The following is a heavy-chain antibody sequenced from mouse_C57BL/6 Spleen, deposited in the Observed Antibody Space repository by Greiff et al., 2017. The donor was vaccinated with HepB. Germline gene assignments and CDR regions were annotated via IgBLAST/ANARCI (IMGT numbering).Heavy chain of an antibody. D-gene: IGHD2-5*01. V-gene: IGHV1-66*01. J-gene: IGHJ4*01. CDR3: AREPTLAYYSNYGVDY. Sequence: VKLMESGPELVKPGASVKISCKASGYSFTSYYIHWVKQRPGQGLEWIGWIYPGSGNTKYNEKFKGKATLTADTSSSTAYMQLSSLTSEDSAVYYCAREPTLAYYSNYGVDYWGQGTSVTVSS. CDR2: IYPGSGNT. CDR1: GYSFTSYY.